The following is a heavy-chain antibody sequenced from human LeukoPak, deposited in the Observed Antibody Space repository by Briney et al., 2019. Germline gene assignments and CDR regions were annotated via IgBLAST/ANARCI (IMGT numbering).Heavy chain of an antibody. D-gene: IGHD2-2*01. V-gene: IGHV1-8*01. CDR1: GYTFTSYD. Sequence: ASVKVSCKASGYTFTSYDINWVRQATGQGLEWIGWMNPNSGNTGYAQKFQGRVTMTRNTSISTAYMELSSLRSEDTAVYYCARGRGYCSSTSCYHWFDPWGQGTLVTVSS. CDR2: MNPNSGNT. J-gene: IGHJ5*02. CDR3: ARGRGYCSSTSCYHWFDP.